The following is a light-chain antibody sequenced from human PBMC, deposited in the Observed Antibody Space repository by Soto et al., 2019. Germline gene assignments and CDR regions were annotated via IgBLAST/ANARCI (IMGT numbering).Light chain of an antibody. CDR2: KAS. J-gene: IGKJ4*01. CDR3: HQSHDCPVT. Sequence: DIQLTQSPSTLSASVGDRVTITCRASQSVSTWLAWYQQKPGKAPKLLIHKASTFENGVPSRYSRSGSGTDFTLALSSLQPHDSAPDYCHQSHDCPVTFGGGTKVQL. V-gene: IGKV1-5*03. CDR1: QSVSTW.